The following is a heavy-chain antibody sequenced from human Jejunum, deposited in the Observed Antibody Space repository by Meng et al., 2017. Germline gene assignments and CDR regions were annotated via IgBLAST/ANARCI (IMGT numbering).Heavy chain of an antibody. J-gene: IGHJ4*02. V-gene: IGHV7-4-1*02. CDR3: ARKASGYSYSTN. Sequence: ASVKVSCKASGYSFTTFGINWVRQAPGQGLEWLGWINTNTQEPTYAQGFTGRYAFSLDTSFSTAYLQISSLESEDTDVYYCARKASGYSYSTNWGQGTLVTVSS. CDR2: INTNTQEP. CDR1: GYSFTTFG. D-gene: IGHD3-22*01.